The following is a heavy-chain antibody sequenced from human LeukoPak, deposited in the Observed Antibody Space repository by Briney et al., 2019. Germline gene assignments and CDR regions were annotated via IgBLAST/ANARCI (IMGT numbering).Heavy chain of an antibody. Sequence: ASVRVSCKTSGYTFIDYYVYWVRQAPGQGLEWMGWIDPNSGNTIYAQKFQGRVTITRDTSINTAYMELSRLTSEDTAVYYCARVPVYYDFWSGYSREGAFDIWGQGTMVTVSS. CDR1: GYTFIDYY. J-gene: IGHJ3*02. V-gene: IGHV1-2*02. CDR2: IDPNSGNT. CDR3: ARVPVYYDFWSGYSREGAFDI. D-gene: IGHD3-3*01.